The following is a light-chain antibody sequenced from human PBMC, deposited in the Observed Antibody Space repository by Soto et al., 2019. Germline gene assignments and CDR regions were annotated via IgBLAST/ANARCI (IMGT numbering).Light chain of an antibody. CDR2: GAS. Sequence: DIQMTQSPSSLSASVGDRVTITCRTSQSITSHLNWYQQKPGKAPNLLIYGASNLQSGVPSRFSGSGSGTDFTLTISSLQPEDFATYYCQQSYSNTQTFGQGTKVDIK. J-gene: IGKJ1*01. CDR1: QSITSH. V-gene: IGKV1-39*01. CDR3: QQSYSNTQT.